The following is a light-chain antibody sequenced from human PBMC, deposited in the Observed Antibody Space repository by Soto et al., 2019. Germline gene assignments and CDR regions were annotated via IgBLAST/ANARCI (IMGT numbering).Light chain of an antibody. CDR2: EVN. Sequence: QSALTQPASVSGSPGQSITISCTGTYNDIGNYNSVSWYRHHPGRAPILILYEVNNRPSGVSDRLSGSKFDITASLTIFGLQPEDDAHYYCTSYTTSLTVVFGGGTKLTVL. V-gene: IGLV2-14*01. J-gene: IGLJ2*01. CDR3: TSYTTSLTVV. CDR1: YNDIGNYNS.